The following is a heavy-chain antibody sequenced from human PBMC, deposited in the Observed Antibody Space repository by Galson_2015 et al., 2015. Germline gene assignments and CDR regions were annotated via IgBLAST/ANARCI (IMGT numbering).Heavy chain of an antibody. Sequence: SLRLSCATSGFSFGSYRFNWVRQAPGKGLQWVSYINASGTTNYADSVKGRFTISRDNAKSSLFLQMNSLRDEDTAVYYCARGLMLWFEGIGDNNYYYGMDAWGQGTTVTVSS. V-gene: IGHV3-48*02. CDR1: GFSFGSYR. J-gene: IGHJ6*02. CDR3: ARGLMLWFEGIGDNNYYYGMDA. CDR2: INASGTT. D-gene: IGHD3-10*01.